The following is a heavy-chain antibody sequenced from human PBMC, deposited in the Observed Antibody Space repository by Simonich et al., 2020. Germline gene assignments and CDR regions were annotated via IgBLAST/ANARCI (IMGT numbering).Heavy chain of an antibody. CDR1: GYTFTDYY. CDR3: ATDTYSSSWYGGGVY. Sequence: EVQMVQSGAEVKKPGATVKISCKVSGYTFTDYYMHWVQQDPGKGLEWMGLVDPEDGEKIYAEKFQGRVTITAETSTDTAYMELSSLRSEDTAVYYCATDTYSSSWYGGGVYWGQGTLVTVSS. D-gene: IGHD6-13*01. CDR2: VDPEDGEK. J-gene: IGHJ4*02. V-gene: IGHV1-69-2*01.